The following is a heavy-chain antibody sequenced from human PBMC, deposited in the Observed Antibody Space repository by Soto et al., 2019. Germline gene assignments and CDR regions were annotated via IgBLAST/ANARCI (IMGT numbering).Heavy chain of an antibody. Sequence: XVKVSCKASGYTFTSYAMHWVRQAPGQRPEWMGIISPSGGSTSYAQKFQGRVTITRDTSASTAYMELRSLRSEDTAVYYCARESGYYGMDVWGQGTTVTVSS. CDR3: ARESGYYGMDV. J-gene: IGHJ6*02. CDR2: ISPSGGST. CDR1: GYTFTSYA. V-gene: IGHV1-3*01.